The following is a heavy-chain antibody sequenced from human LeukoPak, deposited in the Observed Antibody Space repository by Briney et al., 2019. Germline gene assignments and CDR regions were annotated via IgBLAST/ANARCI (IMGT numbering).Heavy chain of an antibody. D-gene: IGHD3-22*01. CDR3: ARDGPYYDSSGYRY. V-gene: IGHV1-3*01. J-gene: IGHJ4*02. CDR1: GYTFTSYA. CDR2: INAGNGNT. Sequence: ASVKVSCKASGYTFTSYAMHWVRQAPGQRLEWMGWINAGNGNTKYSQKFQGRVTITRDTSASTAYMELSSLRSEDTAVYYCARDGPYYDSSGYRYWGQGTLVTVSS.